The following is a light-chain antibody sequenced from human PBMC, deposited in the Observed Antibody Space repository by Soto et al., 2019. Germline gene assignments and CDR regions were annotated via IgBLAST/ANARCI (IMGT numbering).Light chain of an antibody. CDR2: VAS. Sequence: EIVLTQSPGTLSLSPGERATLSCRASQSVSRDHLAWYQQKPGQTPRLLIYVASTRATGIPARFSGSGSGTDFTLTISSLEPEDFATYYCQQCDSYPLTFGGGTKV. CDR1: QSVSRDH. V-gene: IGKV3-20*01. J-gene: IGKJ4*01. CDR3: QQCDSYPLT.